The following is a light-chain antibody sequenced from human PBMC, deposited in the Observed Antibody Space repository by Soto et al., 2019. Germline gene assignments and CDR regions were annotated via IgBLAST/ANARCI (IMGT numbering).Light chain of an antibody. J-gene: IGKJ1*01. V-gene: IGKV3-15*01. CDR3: QQYDNWPRT. Sequence: EIVMTQSPATLSVSPGERATLSCRASQSFSSKLVWYQQRPGQAPRLLIFGASSRASGIPARFSGSGSGTDFTLTINSLQSEDIAVYYCQQYDNWPRTFGQGTKVDI. CDR2: GAS. CDR1: QSFSSK.